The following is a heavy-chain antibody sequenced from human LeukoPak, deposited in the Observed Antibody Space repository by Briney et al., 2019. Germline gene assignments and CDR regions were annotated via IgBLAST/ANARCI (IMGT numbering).Heavy chain of an antibody. V-gene: IGHV3-23*01. D-gene: IGHD4-17*01. J-gene: IGHJ4*02. Sequence: GGSLRLSCAASGFTFSSYAMSWVRQAPGKGLEWVSAISGSGGSTYYADSVKGRFTVSRDNSENTLYLQMNSLRAEDTAVYYCAKGLSDYGDYYWGQGTLVTVSS. CDR3: AKGLSDYGDYY. CDR2: ISGSGGST. CDR1: GFTFSSYA.